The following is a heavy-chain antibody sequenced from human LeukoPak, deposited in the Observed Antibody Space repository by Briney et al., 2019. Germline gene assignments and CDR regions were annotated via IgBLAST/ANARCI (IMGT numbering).Heavy chain of an antibody. D-gene: IGHD6-13*01. V-gene: IGHV3-23*01. J-gene: IGHJ6*02. Sequence: GGSLRLSCAASGVTFSNYAMSWVRQAPGKGLEWVAAISGRGGSTYYADSVKGRFTISRDNSKNTLYLEMNSLRAEDTAVYYCAKDRVYRSTWYGGMDVWGQGTTVTVSS. CDR1: GVTFSNYA. CDR2: ISGRGGST. CDR3: AKDRVYRSTWYGGMDV.